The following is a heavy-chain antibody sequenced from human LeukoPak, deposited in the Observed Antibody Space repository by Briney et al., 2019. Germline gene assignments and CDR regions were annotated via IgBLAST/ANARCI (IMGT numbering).Heavy chain of an antibody. CDR3: ARESTMVRGVMDY. CDR2: IIPIFGTA. J-gene: IGHJ4*02. CDR1: GGTFSSYA. D-gene: IGHD3-10*01. Sequence: SVKVSCKASGGTFSSYAISWVRQAPGQGLEWMGGIIPIFGTANYAQKFQGRVTITADGSTSTAYMELSSLRSEDTAVYYCARESTMVRGVMDYWGQGTLVTVSS. V-gene: IGHV1-69*01.